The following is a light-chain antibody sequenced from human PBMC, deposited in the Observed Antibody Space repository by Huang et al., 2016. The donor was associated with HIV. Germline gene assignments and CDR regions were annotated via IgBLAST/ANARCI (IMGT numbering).Light chain of an antibody. J-gene: IGKJ4*01. CDR2: DSS. V-gene: IGKV3-11*01. CDR1: QSVGNY. CDR3: QQRRNWPPTT. Sequence: VLTPSPATLSLSPVERATLSCRASQSVGNYLAWYQQKSGQAPRRLIYDSSIRATGIPARFSGSGSGTDFTLTINSLEPEDFAVYYCQQRRNWPPTTFGGGTKVEIK.